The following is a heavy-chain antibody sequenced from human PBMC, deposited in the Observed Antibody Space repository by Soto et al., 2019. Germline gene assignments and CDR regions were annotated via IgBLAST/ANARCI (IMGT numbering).Heavy chain of an antibody. D-gene: IGHD3-10*01. Sequence: GSLRLSCAASGFPFTSYGMHWVREGPDKGLEWVAIISYDGSDKYYADSVKGRFTISRDNSKNTLYLQMNSLRPEDTALYYCVGGQYYFDYRGQGTLVTVSS. CDR3: VGGQYYFDY. J-gene: IGHJ4*02. CDR2: ISYDGSDK. V-gene: IGHV3-30*03. CDR1: GFPFTSYG.